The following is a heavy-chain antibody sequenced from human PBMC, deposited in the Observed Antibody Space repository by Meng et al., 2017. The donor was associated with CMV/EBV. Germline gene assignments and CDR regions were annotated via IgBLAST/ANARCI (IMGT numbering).Heavy chain of an antibody. CDR3: TTEAVIDSGYDYWSWFDP. Sequence: TFTSYYMHWVRQAPGQGLEWMGIINPSGGSTSYAQKFQGRVTMTRDTSTSTVYMELSSLRSEDTAVYYCTTEAVIDSGYDYWSWFDPWGQGTLVTVSS. CDR2: INPSGGST. D-gene: IGHD5-12*01. J-gene: IGHJ5*02. V-gene: IGHV1-46*01. CDR1: TFTSYY.